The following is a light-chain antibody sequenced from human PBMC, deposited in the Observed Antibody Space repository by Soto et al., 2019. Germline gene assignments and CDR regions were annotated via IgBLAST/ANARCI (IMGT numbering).Light chain of an antibody. CDR2: DAS. CDR3: QQYNNGPPGT. Sequence: EMVMTQSPATLSVSPGERATLSCRASQSVSSNLAWYQQKPGQAPRLLIYDASTRATGIPARFSGSGSGIEFTLTISSLQYEDFAVYYCQQYNNGPPGTFGQGTKVEIK. V-gene: IGKV3-15*01. J-gene: IGKJ1*01. CDR1: QSVSSN.